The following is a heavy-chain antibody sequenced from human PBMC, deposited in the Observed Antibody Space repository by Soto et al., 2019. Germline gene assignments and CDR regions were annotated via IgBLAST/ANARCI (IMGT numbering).Heavy chain of an antibody. CDR2: IDWDDDK. CDR3: ARNYYDSSGPEYYYGMDV. V-gene: IGHV2-70*01. CDR1: GFSLSTSGMC. J-gene: IGHJ6*02. D-gene: IGHD3-22*01. Sequence: GPTLVNPTQTLTLTCTFSGFSLSTSGMCVSWIRQPPGKALEWLALIDWDDDKYYSTSLKTRLTISKDTSKNQVVLTMTNMDPVDTATYYCARNYYDSSGPEYYYGMDVWGQGTTVTVSS.